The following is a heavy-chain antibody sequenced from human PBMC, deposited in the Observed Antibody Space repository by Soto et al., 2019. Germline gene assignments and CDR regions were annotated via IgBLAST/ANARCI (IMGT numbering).Heavy chain of an antibody. D-gene: IGHD3-22*01. V-gene: IGHV4-34*01. CDR2: INHSGRV. CDR1: GGSFSCHS. Sequence: SETLSLTCAVYGGSFSCHSWTWIRQSPGKGLEWIGDINHSGRVNYSPSLKSRVTISLDTSKNQFSLTLSAVTAADTAMYYCSTRAYDTNGYYRFDPWGQGTLVTASS. J-gene: IGHJ5*01. CDR3: STRAYDTNGYYRFDP.